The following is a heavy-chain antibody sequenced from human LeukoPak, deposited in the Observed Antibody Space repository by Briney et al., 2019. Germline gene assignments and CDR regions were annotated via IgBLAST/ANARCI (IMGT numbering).Heavy chain of an antibody. CDR3: TTAGYCSGGSCQYYFDH. CDR1: GYTFSDYY. CDR2: ISSSGSTI. D-gene: IGHD2-15*01. Sequence: GGSLRLSCAASGYTFSDYYMSWIRQAPGKGLEWVSYISSSGSTIYYADSVKGRFTISRDNAKNSLYLQMNSLKTEDTAVYYCTTAGYCSGGSCQYYFDHWGQGTLVTVSS. V-gene: IGHV3-11*01. J-gene: IGHJ4*02.